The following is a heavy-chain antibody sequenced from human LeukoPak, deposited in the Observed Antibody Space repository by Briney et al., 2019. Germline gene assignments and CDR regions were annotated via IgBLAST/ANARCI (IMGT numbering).Heavy chain of an antibody. Sequence: ASVKVSCKASGGTFSSYAISWVRQAPGQGLEWMGWMNPNSGNTGYAQKFRGRVTMTRNTSISTAYMELSSLRSEDTAVYYCARRYFDWFSFDYWGQGTLVTVSS. J-gene: IGHJ4*02. V-gene: IGHV1-8*01. CDR1: GGTFSSYA. D-gene: IGHD3-9*01. CDR2: MNPNSGNT. CDR3: ARRYFDWFSFDY.